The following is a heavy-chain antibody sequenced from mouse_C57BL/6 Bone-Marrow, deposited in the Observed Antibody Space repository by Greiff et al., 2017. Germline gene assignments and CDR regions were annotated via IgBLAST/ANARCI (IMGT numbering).Heavy chain of an antibody. CDR2: INPSTGGT. Sequence: VQLQQSGPELVKPGASVKIYCKASGYSFTGYYMNLVQQSPEKSLEWIGAINPSTGGTTYNQKFKATATLTVDKSSSTAYMQLKSLTSEDSAVDSCAISIVATYKDLVNFEYWGQGTTLTVSS. CDR1: GYSFTGYY. J-gene: IGHJ2*01. D-gene: IGHD2-12*01. V-gene: IGHV1-42*01. CDR3: AISIVATYKDLVNFEY.